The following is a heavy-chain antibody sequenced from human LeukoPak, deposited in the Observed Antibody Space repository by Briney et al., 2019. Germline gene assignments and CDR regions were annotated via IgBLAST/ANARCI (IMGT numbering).Heavy chain of an antibody. CDR1: GFTFSSYA. CDR3: ECSSGWDDAFDI. CDR2: ISGSGGST. D-gene: IGHD6-19*01. J-gene: IGHJ3*02. Sequence: GGSLRLSCAASGFTFSSYAMSWVRQAPGKGLEWVSAISGSGGSTYYADSVKGRFTISRDNSKNTLYLQMNSLRAEDTAVYYCECSSGWDDAFDIWGQGTMVTVSS. V-gene: IGHV3-23*01.